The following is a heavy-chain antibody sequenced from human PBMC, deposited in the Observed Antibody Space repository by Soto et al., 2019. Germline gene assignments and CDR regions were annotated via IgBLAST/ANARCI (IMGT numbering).Heavy chain of an antibody. CDR1: GFSFSSSI. CDR3: AKDRLGGNFDY. V-gene: IGHV3-30*18. Sequence: GGSLRLSCAASGFSFSSSIMHWVRQAPGKGLEWVTVISFDVNSKAYADSVKGRFTISRDNSKNTLYLQMNSLRVEDTAVYYYAKDRLGGNFDYWGQGTLVTVSS. CDR2: ISFDVNSK. J-gene: IGHJ4*02.